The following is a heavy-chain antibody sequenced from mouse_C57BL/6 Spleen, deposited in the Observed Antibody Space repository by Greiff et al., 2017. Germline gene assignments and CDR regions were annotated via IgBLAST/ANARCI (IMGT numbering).Heavy chain of an antibody. CDR2: ISYDGSN. CDR1: GYSITSGYY. Sequence: EVQLQESGPGLVKPSQSLSLTCSVTGYSITSGYYWNWIRQFPGNKLEWMGYISYDGSNNYNPSLKNRISITRDTSKNQFFLKLNSVTTGDTATYYCAREMDCWGQGTSVTVSS. CDR3: AREMDC. J-gene: IGHJ4*01. V-gene: IGHV3-6*01.